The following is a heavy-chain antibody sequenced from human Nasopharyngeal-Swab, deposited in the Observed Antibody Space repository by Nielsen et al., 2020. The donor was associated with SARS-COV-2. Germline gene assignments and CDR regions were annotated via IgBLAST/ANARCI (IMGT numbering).Heavy chain of an antibody. J-gene: IGHJ4*02. CDR1: GFSTSTYA. Sequence: GGSLRLSCAASGFSTSTYAMSWVRQAPGKGLEWVSAISAGGTTYYADSAKGRFTISRDNSKNTLYLQLNSLRDEDTAVYYCAKGSPGQCSSVTCTGAIYFGYWGQGTLVTVSS. CDR2: ISAGGTT. V-gene: IGHV3-23*01. D-gene: IGHD2-2*01. CDR3: AKGSPGQCSSVTCTGAIYFGY.